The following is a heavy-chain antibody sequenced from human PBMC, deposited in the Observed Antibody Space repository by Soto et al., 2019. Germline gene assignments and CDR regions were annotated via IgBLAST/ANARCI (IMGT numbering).Heavy chain of an antibody. CDR2: TRNKANSYTT. V-gene: IGHV3-72*01. CDR1: GFTFSDHY. J-gene: IGHJ6*03. Sequence: LSLTCAASGFTFSDHYMDWVRQAPGKGLEWVGRTRNKANSYTTEYAASVKGRFTISRDDSKNSLYLQMNSLKTEDTAVYYCARGRSTVKNYYYYYMDVWGKGTTVTVSS. D-gene: IGHD4-4*01. CDR3: ARGRSTVKNYYYYYMDV.